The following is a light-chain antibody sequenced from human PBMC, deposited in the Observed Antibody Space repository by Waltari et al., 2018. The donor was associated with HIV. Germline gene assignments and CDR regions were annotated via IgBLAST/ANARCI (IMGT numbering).Light chain of an antibody. J-gene: IGLJ3*02. V-gene: IGLV4-69*01. CDR1: SGHSSYD. Sequence: QLVLTQSPSASASLGASVKLTCTLSSGHSSYDIAWHQQQPEKGPRYLMNLNSDGSHSKGDGIPVRFSGSSSGAERYLTISTLQSEDEADYYCQTWGTGILVFGGGTKLTVL. CDR3: QTWGTGILV. CDR2: LNSDGSH.